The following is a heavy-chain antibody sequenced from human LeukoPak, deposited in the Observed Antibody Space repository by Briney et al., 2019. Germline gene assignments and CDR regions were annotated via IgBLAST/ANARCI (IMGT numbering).Heavy chain of an antibody. D-gene: IGHD5-18*01. J-gene: IGHJ6*03. CDR1: GGTFSSYA. V-gene: IGHV1-69*06. Sequence: GASVKVSCKSSGGTFSSYAISWVRQAPGQGLEWMGGIIPIFGTANYAQKFQGRVTITADKSTSTAYMELSSLRSEDTAVYYCARDRDTAMVTGYYYYMDVWGKGTTVTVSS. CDR2: IIPIFGTA. CDR3: ARDRDTAMVTGYYYYMDV.